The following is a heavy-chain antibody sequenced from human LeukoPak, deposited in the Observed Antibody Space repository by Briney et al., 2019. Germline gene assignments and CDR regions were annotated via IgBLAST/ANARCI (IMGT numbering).Heavy chain of an antibody. CDR1: GYTFSSYG. D-gene: IGHD6-19*01. Sequence: GASVKVSCKASGYTFSSYGISWVRQAPGQGLEWMGWISAYNGDTMYAEKVQGRVTMTTGTSTSTAYMELRSLRSDDTAVYYCARAVHLVHGIAVAGRHRWFDPWGQGTLVTVSS. J-gene: IGHJ5*02. V-gene: IGHV1-18*01. CDR2: ISAYNGDT. CDR3: ARAVHLVHGIAVAGRHRWFDP.